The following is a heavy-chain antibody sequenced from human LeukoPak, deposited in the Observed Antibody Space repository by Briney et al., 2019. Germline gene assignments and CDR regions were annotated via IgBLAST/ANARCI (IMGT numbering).Heavy chain of an antibody. CDR2: ISGDGSRT. Sequence: GGSLRLSCAASGFTFSSYWMHWVRQAPGKGLVWVSYISGDGSRTTYADSVKGRFTISRDNAKNTLDLQINSLRAEDTAVYYCARGGWGTAIDYWAQGTLVTVSS. CDR1: GFTFSSYW. J-gene: IGHJ4*02. CDR3: ARGGWGTAIDY. D-gene: IGHD1-7*01. V-gene: IGHV3-74*01.